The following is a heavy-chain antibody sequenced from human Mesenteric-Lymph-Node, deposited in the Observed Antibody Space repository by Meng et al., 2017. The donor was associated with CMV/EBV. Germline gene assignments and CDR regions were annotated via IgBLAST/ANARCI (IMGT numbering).Heavy chain of an antibody. J-gene: IGHJ4*02. CDR1: GYPFTSSA. CDR2: INTNTGNP. Sequence: SGYPFTSSAMNWVRQAPGQGLEWMGWINTNTGNPTYAQGFTGRFVFSLDTSVSTAYLQISSLKAEDTAVYYCVRGRSTLWFGEPTLVYWGQGTLVTVSS. D-gene: IGHD3-10*01. V-gene: IGHV7-4-1*02. CDR3: VRGRSTLWFGEPTLVY.